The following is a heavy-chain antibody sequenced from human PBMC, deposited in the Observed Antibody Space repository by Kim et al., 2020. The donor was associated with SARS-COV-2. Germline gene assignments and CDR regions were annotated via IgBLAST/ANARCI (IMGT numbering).Heavy chain of an antibody. D-gene: IGHD3-10*01. J-gene: IGHJ4*02. Sequence: KYSQKFQGRVTITRDTSASTAYMELSSLRSEDTAVYYCARGTSGSFGDYWGQGTLVTVSS. CDR3: ARGTSGSFGDY. V-gene: IGHV1-3*01.